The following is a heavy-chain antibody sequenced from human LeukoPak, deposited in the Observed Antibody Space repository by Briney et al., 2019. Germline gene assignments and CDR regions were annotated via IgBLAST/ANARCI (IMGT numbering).Heavy chain of an antibody. CDR3: ARGYYDILTGDIGAFDI. J-gene: IGHJ3*02. D-gene: IGHD3-9*01. CDR1: GFTFSSYW. V-gene: IGHV3-7*01. Sequence: GGSLRLSCAASGFTFSSYWMIWVRQAPGKGLEWVANIKQDGSEKYYVDSVKGRFTISRDNAKNSLYLQMNSLRAEDTAVYYCARGYYDILTGDIGAFDIWGQGTMVTVSS. CDR2: IKQDGSEK.